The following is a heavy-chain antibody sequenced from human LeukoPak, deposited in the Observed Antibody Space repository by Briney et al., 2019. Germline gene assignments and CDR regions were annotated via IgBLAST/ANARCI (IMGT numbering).Heavy chain of an antibody. CDR2: ISAYNGNT. D-gene: IGHD1-26*01. Sequence: GESLKISCKASGYTFTSYGISWVRQAPGQGLEWMGWISAYNGNTNYAQKLQGRVTMTTDTSTSTAYMELRSLRSDDTAVYYCARDRMGNFDYWGQGTLVTVSS. V-gene: IGHV1-18*01. CDR1: GYTFTSYG. CDR3: ARDRMGNFDY. J-gene: IGHJ4*02.